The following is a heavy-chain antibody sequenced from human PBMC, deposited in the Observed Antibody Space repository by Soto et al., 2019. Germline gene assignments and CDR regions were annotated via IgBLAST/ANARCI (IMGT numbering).Heavy chain of an antibody. V-gene: IGHV1-69*01. CDR3: ARSQGSSTSLEIYYYYYYGMDV. J-gene: IGHJ6*02. CDR2: IIPITGTA. CDR1: GGTFGSYA. Sequence: QVQLVQSGAEVKKPGSSVKVSCKASGGTFGSYAISWVRQAPGQGPEWMGGIIPITGTANYAQKFQGRVTSTADESTSTASMQLSSLRSEDTAVYYCARSQGSSTSLEIYYYYYYGMDVWGQGTTVTVSS. D-gene: IGHD2-2*01.